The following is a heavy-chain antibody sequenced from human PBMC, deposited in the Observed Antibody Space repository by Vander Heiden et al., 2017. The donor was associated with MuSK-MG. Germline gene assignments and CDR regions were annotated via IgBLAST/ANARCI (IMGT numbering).Heavy chain of an antibody. CDR3: TTDYPVLFEYSGYDGDAFDI. Sequence: EVQLVESGGGLVKPGGSLRLSCAASGFTFSNAWMSWVRQAPGKGLEWVGRIKSRTDGGTTDYAAPVKGRFTISRDDSKNTLYLQMNSLKTEDTAVYYCTTDYPVLFEYSGYDGDAFDIWGQGTMVTVSS. J-gene: IGHJ3*02. V-gene: IGHV3-15*01. CDR2: IKSRTDGGTT. D-gene: IGHD5-12*01. CDR1: GFTFSNAW.